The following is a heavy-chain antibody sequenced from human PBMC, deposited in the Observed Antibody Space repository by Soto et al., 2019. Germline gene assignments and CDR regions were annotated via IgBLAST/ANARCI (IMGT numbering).Heavy chain of an antibody. D-gene: IGHD1-26*01. CDR3: ASVRPAVGSTANLYFDL. CDR1: GYTFTNYH. J-gene: IGHJ2*01. Sequence: ASVNVSCKAFGYTFTNYHFSWVRQAPGQGLEWMGWVSTYNGNTNYAEKFQGRVTMTTDTSTRSTYMELKNLRSDDTAMYYCASVRPAVGSTANLYFDLWG. V-gene: IGHV1-18*01. CDR2: VSTYNGNT.